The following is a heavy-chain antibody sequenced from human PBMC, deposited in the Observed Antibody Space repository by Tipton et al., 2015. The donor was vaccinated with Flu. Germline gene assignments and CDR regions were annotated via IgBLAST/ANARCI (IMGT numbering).Heavy chain of an antibody. CDR2: IYYSGST. CDR1: GGSISSYY. Sequence: TLSLTCTVSGGSISSYYWSWIRQPPGKGLEWIGYIYYSGSTNYNPSLKSRVTISVDTSKNQFSLKLSSVTAADTAVYYCARDCSSTSCYGEGAFDIWGQGTMVTVSS. V-gene: IGHV4-59*01. J-gene: IGHJ3*02. CDR3: ARDCSSTSCYGEGAFDI. D-gene: IGHD2-2*01.